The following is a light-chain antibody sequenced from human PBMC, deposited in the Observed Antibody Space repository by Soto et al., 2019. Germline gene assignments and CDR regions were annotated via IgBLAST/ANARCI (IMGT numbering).Light chain of an antibody. CDR2: GVS. Sequence: QSALTQPRSVSGSPGQSVTISCTGTSSDVGGYNYVSWYQQHPGKAPKLMIYGVSKRPSGVPDRFSGSKSGNTASLTISGLQAEDEADYYCCSYAGSYHPYVFGNGTKVTVL. CDR3: CSYAGSYHPYV. CDR1: SSDVGGYNY. J-gene: IGLJ1*01. V-gene: IGLV2-11*01.